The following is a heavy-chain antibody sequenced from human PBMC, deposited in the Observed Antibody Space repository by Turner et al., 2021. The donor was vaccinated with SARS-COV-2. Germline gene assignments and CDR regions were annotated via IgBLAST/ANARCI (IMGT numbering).Heavy chain of an antibody. CDR3: ARAGREGFDP. V-gene: IGHV4-34*01. Sequence: QVQLQQWGAGLLKPSETLSLSCAVHGGSFRGDYWGWIRQPPGNGLDWIGEINHSGSTNYNPSPKSRISISIDTAKNQFSLNLTSVTAADTAVYYCARAGREGFDPWGQGTLVTVSS. CDR1: GGSFRGDY. D-gene: IGHD1-26*01. CDR2: INHSGST. J-gene: IGHJ5*02.